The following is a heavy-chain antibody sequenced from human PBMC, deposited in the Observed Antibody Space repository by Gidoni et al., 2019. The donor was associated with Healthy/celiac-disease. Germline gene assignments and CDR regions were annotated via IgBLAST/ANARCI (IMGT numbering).Heavy chain of an antibody. Sequence: EVQLLESGGGLVQPGGSLRLSCAASVFTFSSYAMSWVSQAPGKGLEWVAAISGSGGSTYYADSVKGRFTISRDNSKNTLYLQMNSLRAEDTAVYYCAKDPSWGSNYFDYWGQGTLVTVSS. V-gene: IGHV3-23*01. CDR3: AKDPSWGSNYFDY. CDR2: ISGSGGST. CDR1: VFTFSSYA. D-gene: IGHD7-27*01. J-gene: IGHJ4*02.